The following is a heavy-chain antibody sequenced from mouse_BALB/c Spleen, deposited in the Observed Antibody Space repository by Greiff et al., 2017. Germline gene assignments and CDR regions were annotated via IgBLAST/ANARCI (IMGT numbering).Heavy chain of an antibody. V-gene: IGHV14-3*02. CDR3: ARLDDYDQDYAMDY. CDR1: GFNIKDTY. J-gene: IGHJ4*01. CDR2: IDPANGNT. D-gene: IGHD2-4*01. Sequence: EVQLVESGAELVKPGASVKLSCTASGFNIKDTYMHWVKQRPEQGLEWIGRIDPANGNTKYDPKFQGKATITADKSSSTAYMQLKSLTSEDSAVYYCARLDDYDQDYAMDYWGQGTSVTVSS.